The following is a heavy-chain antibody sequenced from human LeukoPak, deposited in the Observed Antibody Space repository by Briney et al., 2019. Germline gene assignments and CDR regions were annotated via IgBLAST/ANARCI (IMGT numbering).Heavy chain of an antibody. D-gene: IGHD4-23*01. J-gene: IGHJ3*02. V-gene: IGHV4-39*07. CDR1: GGSISSSSYY. CDR3: ATLTGGDDAFDI. Sequence: PSETLSLTCTVSGGSISSSSYYWGWIRQPPGKGLEWIGSIYLSGSTYYNPSLKSRVTISVLTSKNRFSLKLSSVTAADTAVYYCATLTGGDDAFDIWGQGTMVTVSS. CDR2: IYLSGST.